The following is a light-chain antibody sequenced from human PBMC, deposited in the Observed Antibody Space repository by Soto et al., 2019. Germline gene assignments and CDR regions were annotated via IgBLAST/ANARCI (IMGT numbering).Light chain of an antibody. J-gene: IGKJ1*01. CDR1: QTISSW. Sequence: DIQMTQSPSTLSASVGDRVTITCRASQTISSWLAWYQQKPGKAPKLLIYKASSLESGVPSRFSGSGSGTEFTLTISSLQPDDVATYSCQQYNSYSSWTFGQGTKVEIK. CDR3: QQYNSYSSWT. V-gene: IGKV1-5*03. CDR2: KAS.